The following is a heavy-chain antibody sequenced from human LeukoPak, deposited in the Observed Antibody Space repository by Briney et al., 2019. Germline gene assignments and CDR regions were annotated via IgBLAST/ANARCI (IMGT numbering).Heavy chain of an antibody. CDR3: AKDRQTYSGWFDY. J-gene: IGHJ4*02. V-gene: IGHV3-23*01. D-gene: IGHD6-19*01. CDR1: GFTFSDYY. Sequence: PGGSLRLSCAASGFTFSDYYMSWIRQAPGKGLEWVSAISGSGGSTYYADSVKGRFTISRDNSKNTLYLQMNSLRAEDTAVYYCAKDRQTYSGWFDYWGQGTLVTVSS. CDR2: ISGSGGST.